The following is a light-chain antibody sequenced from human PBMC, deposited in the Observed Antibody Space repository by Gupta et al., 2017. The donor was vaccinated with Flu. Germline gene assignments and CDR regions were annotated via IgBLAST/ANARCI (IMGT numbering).Light chain of an antibody. V-gene: IGLV3-21*02. CDR3: QLWDGFSGHPV. J-gene: IGLJ3*02. CDR2: DDG. Sequence: SYALTQPPSVSVAPGQTARIACEGNNNESKSVHCYQKKPGQAPVLVVYDDGDRPSGLPERGSGSNSGNTATATVSGVEDGDEADYYCQLWDGFSGHPVFGGGTKLTVL. CDR1: NNESKS.